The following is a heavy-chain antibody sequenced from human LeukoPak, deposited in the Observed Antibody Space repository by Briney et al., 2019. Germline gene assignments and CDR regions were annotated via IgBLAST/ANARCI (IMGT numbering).Heavy chain of an antibody. Sequence: SETLSLTCTVSGDSVRNGNYYWRWIRQPPEMGLEWFGTAYYSGTGHYGPSLQSRTTMSVDTLRNQFSLNLKSVTVADTAVYYCARQGPSSSGILWDYWGQGILVTVSS. D-gene: IGHD6-6*01. CDR2: AYYSGTG. CDR1: GDSVRNGNYY. CDR3: ARQGPSSSGILWDY. V-gene: IGHV4-39*01. J-gene: IGHJ4*02.